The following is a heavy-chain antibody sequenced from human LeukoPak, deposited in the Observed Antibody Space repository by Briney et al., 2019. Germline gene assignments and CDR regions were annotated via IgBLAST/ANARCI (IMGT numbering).Heavy chain of an antibody. Sequence: KPSETLSLTCTVSGGSISSYYWSWIRQPAGKGLEWIGRIYTSGSSNYNPSLKSRVTMSVDTSKNQSSLKLSSVTAADTAVYYCARGHSYGLQGYWYFDLWGRGTLVTVSS. CDR2: IYTSGSS. V-gene: IGHV4-4*07. D-gene: IGHD5-18*01. J-gene: IGHJ2*01. CDR1: GGSISSYY. CDR3: ARGHSYGLQGYWYFDL.